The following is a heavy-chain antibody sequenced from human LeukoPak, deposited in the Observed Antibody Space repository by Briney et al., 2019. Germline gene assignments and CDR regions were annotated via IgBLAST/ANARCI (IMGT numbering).Heavy chain of an antibody. CDR1: GFTFSSYS. V-gene: IGHV3-7*01. CDR3: ARDYVWGSSESDY. CDR2: IKPDGSEK. J-gene: IGHJ4*02. Sequence: GGSLRLSCAASGFTFSSYSMNWVRQAPGKGLGWVGNIKPDGSEKYYVDSVKGRFTISRDNAKNSLFLQMSSLRVEDTAIYYCARDYVWGSSESDYWGQGTLVTVSS. D-gene: IGHD7-27*01.